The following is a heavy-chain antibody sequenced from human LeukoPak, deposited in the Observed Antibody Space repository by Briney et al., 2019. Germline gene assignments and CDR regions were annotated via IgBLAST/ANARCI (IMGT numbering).Heavy chain of an antibody. Sequence: SETLSLTCTVSGGSISSSSYYWGWIRQPPGKGLEWIGSIYYSGSTYYNPSLKSRVTISVDTSKNQFSLKLSSVTAADTAVYYCARTNFNYYYHHMDVWAKGTAVTVSS. J-gene: IGHJ6*03. CDR3: ARTNFNYYYHHMDV. D-gene: IGHD2/OR15-2a*01. CDR1: GGSISSSSYY. CDR2: IYYSGST. V-gene: IGHV4-39*07.